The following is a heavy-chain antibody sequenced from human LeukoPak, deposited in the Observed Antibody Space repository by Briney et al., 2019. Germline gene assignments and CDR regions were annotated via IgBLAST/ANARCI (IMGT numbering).Heavy chain of an antibody. J-gene: IGHJ4*02. CDR1: GFTFSSYS. CDR3: ARALIDGNTLLDY. V-gene: IGHV3-21*01. Sequence: GGSLRLSCAASGFTFSSYSMNWVRQAPGKGLEWVSSISSSSSYIYYADSVKGRFTISRDNAKNSLYLQMNSLRAEDTAVYYCARALIDGNTLLDYWGQGTLVTVSS. CDR2: ISSSSSYI. D-gene: IGHD4-23*01.